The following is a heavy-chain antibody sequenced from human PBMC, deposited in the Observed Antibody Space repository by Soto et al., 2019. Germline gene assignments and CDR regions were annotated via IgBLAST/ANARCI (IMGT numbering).Heavy chain of an antibody. CDR1: GGTFSSYT. J-gene: IGHJ5*02. V-gene: IGHV1-69*08. CDR2: IIPILGIA. Sequence: QVQLVQSGAEVKKPGSSVKVSCKASGGTFSSYTISWVRQAPGQGLEWMGRIIPILGIANYAQKFQGRVTIIADKSTSTAYMELSSLRSEDTAVYYCAREPDYGDKYNWFDPWGQGTLVTVSS. D-gene: IGHD4-17*01. CDR3: AREPDYGDKYNWFDP.